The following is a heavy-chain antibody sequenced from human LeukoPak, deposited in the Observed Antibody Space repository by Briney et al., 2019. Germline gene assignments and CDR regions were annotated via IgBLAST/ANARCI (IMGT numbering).Heavy chain of an antibody. V-gene: IGHV1-58*02. J-gene: IGHJ4*02. CDR1: GFTFSNSA. Sequence: SVKVSCKAYGFTFSNSAMQWVRQASGQRLEWIGWIVVGSGNTNYAQKFQERVTITRDMSTSTAYMELSSLRSEDTAIYYCAADVIYESDWGQGTLVTVSS. CDR3: AADVIYESD. D-gene: IGHD2/OR15-2a*01. CDR2: IVVGSGNT.